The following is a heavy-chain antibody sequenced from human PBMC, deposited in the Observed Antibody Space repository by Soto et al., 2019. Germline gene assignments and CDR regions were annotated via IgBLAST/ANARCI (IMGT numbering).Heavy chain of an antibody. CDR2: IYPGDSET. D-gene: IGHD3-22*01. J-gene: IGHJ3*02. Sequence: GESLKISCKGSGDSFTNYWIGWVRQMPGKGLEFMGIIYPGDSETRYNPSFQGQVTISADRSISTVYLQWSSLKASDTAMYYCARRGYGSSGYYYAFDIWGQGTMVTVSS. CDR1: GDSFTNYW. CDR3: ARRGYGSSGYYYAFDI. V-gene: IGHV5-51*01.